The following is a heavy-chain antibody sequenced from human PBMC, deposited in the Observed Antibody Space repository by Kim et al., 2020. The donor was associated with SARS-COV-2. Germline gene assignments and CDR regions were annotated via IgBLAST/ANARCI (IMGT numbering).Heavy chain of an antibody. D-gene: IGHD1-7*01. CDR1: GFTFSRYA. V-gene: IGHV3-30-3*01. CDR2: ISFDGSDE. Sequence: GGSLRLSCVVSGFTFSRYAMHWVRQAPGKGLEWVAAISFDGSDEYYADSVKGRFTIYRDNSKNTLYVQMNSLRTDVTAVYYCAMNWNYDYWGQGTLVTVSS. J-gene: IGHJ4*02. CDR3: AMNWNYDY.